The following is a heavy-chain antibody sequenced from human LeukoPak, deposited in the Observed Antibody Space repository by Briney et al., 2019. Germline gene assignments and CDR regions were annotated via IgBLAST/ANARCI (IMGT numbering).Heavy chain of an antibody. V-gene: IGHV3-33*01. CDR1: GFTFSSYG. J-gene: IGHJ4*02. CDR3: ARDGPDYYGSGSYYNYFDY. CDR2: IWYDGSNK. D-gene: IGHD3-10*01. Sequence: GGSLRLSCAASGFTFSSYGMHWVRQAPGKGLEWVAVIWYDGSNKYYADSVKGRFTISRDNSRNTLYLQMNSLRAEDTAVYYCARDGPDYYGSGSYYNYFDYWGQGTLVTVSS.